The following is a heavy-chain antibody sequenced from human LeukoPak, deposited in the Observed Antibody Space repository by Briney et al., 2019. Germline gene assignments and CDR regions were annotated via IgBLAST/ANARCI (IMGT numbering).Heavy chain of an antibody. CDR1: GFTFSSYG. J-gene: IGHJ3*02. CDR2: IWYDGSNK. V-gene: IGHV3-33*01. CDR3: ARDIWTAAAPSDAFDI. Sequence: GRSLRLSCAASGFTFSSYGMHWVRQAPGKGLEWVAVIWYDGSNKYYADSVKGRFTISRDNSKNTLYLQMNSLRAEDTAVYYCARDIWTAAAPSDAFDIWGQGTMVTVSS. D-gene: IGHD6-13*01.